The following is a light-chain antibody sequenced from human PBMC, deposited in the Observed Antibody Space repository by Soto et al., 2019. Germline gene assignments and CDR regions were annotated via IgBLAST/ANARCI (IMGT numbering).Light chain of an antibody. CDR3: SSFTGSDNP. V-gene: IGLV1-44*01. CDR2: EVS. J-gene: IGLJ2*01. Sequence: QSVLTQPPSASGTPGQRVTISCSGGNSNIGTYTVNWYQQLPGTAPKLLIYEVSQRPSGVPDRFSGSKSGNTASLTVSGLQLEDEADYYCSSFTGSDNPFGGGTKLTVL. CDR1: NSNIGTYT.